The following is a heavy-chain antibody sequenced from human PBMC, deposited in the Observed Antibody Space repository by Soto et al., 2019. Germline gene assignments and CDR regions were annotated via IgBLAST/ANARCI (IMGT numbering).Heavy chain of an antibody. Sequence: QVQLMESGGGVVQPGGSLRLSYVTSGFTFSRYSMHWFRQAPGKGLEWVAVTSSDGGTKFYADSVKGRFTVSRDNSKNNLYLHMNRLRPEDTAVYYCERLVVLTEGYFDHLGQGLLVTVSS. CDR3: ERLVVLTEGYFDH. J-gene: IGHJ4*02. CDR2: TSSDGGTK. CDR1: GFTFSRYS. D-gene: IGHD2-21*01. V-gene: IGHV3-30-3*01.